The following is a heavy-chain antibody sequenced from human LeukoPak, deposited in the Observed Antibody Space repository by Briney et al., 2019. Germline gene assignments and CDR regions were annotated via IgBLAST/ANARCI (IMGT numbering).Heavy chain of an antibody. CDR3: ARVSDDKCVGGAFYM. Sequence: GGSLRLSCTTSGFSFRDYPMYWVRQAPGKGLEFVSAITCNGRTTYYSNSVKGRFTISRDNSKNTLYLQMGSLRAEDMAVYYCARVSDDKCVGGAFYMWGQGTMVTVSA. CDR2: ITCNGRTT. J-gene: IGHJ3*02. D-gene: IGHD3-16*01. CDR1: GFSFRDYP. V-gene: IGHV3-64*01.